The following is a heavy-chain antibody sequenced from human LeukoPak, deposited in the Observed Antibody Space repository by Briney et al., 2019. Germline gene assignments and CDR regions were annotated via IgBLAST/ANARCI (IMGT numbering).Heavy chain of an antibody. D-gene: IGHD3-10*01. CDR3: ARDLSRITMVRDLGDY. CDR1: GFTFSDYY. CDR2: ISSSGSTI. Sequence: GGSLRLSCAASGFTFSDYYMSWIRQAPGKGLEWVSYISSSGSTIYYADSVKGRFTISRDNAKNSLYLQMNSLRAEDTAVYYCARDLSRITMVRDLGDYWGQGTLVTVSS. J-gene: IGHJ4*02. V-gene: IGHV3-11*01.